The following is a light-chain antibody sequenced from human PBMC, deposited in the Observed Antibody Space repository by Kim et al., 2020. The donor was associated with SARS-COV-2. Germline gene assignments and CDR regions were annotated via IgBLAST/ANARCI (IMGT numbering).Light chain of an antibody. J-gene: IGKJ1*01. V-gene: IGKV3-20*01. Sequence: SPGERVTLSCRASQSVSSNQLAWYQQKPGQAPRLLIYGASSRAIGIPDRFTGSGSGTDFTLTISRLEPEDFAVYYCQHYATFRWTFGQGTKVEIK. CDR1: QSVSSNQ. CDR3: QHYATFRWT. CDR2: GAS.